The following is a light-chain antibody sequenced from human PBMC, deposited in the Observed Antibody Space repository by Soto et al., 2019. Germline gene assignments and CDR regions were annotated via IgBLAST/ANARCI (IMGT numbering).Light chain of an antibody. Sequence: EVVMTQSPATLSVSLGERATLSCRASQSVSGKIAWYQQKPGQTPWLLVYGTSTRAPGISARFSGSGSGTEFTLTISSLQSEDFAVYYCQQYDKWPPLTFGGGTKVEIK. J-gene: IGKJ4*01. V-gene: IGKV3-15*01. CDR2: GTS. CDR1: QSVSGK. CDR3: QQYDKWPPLT.